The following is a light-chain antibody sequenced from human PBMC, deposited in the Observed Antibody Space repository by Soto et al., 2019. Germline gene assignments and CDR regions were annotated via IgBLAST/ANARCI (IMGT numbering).Light chain of an antibody. CDR2: KAS. J-gene: IGKJ1*01. Sequence: DIQMTQSPSTLSGSVGDRVTITCRASQTISSWLAWYQQKPGKAPKLLIYKASTLKSGVPSRFSGSGSGTEFTLTISSLQPYDFATDYCQHYNSYSDACGQGTKVEL. CDR3: QHYNSYSDA. V-gene: IGKV1-5*03. CDR1: QTISSW.